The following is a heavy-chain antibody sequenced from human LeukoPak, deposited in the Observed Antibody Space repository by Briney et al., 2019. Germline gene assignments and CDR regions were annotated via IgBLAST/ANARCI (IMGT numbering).Heavy chain of an antibody. V-gene: IGHV4-59*01. CDR2: IYYRGNS. D-gene: IGHD2/OR15-2a*01. Sequence: SETLSLTCTVSGGSISSYYRSWIRQPPGKGLEWIGYIYYRGNSNYNPSLKSRVSTSVDTSKNQFSLNLSSVTAADTAMYYCARRRCNSTRCYLAFDIWGQGTMVTVSS. J-gene: IGHJ3*02. CDR3: ARRRCNSTRCYLAFDI. CDR1: GGSISSYY.